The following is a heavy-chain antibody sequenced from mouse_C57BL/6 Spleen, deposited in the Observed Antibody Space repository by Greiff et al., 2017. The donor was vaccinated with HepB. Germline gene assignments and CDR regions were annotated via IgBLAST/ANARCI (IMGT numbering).Heavy chain of an antibody. V-gene: IGHV1-80*01. CDR2: IYPGDGDT. D-gene: IGHD4-1*01. CDR1: GYAFSSYW. Sequence: VQLQQSGAELVKPGASVKISCKASGYAFSSYWMNWVKQRPGKGLEWIGQIYPGDGDTNYNGKFKGKATLTADKSSSTAYMQLSSLTSEDSAVYFCARGAGRDYAMDYWGQGTSVTVSS. J-gene: IGHJ4*01. CDR3: ARGAGRDYAMDY.